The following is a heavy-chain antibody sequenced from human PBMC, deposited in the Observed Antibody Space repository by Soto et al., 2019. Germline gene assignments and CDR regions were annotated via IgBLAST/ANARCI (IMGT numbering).Heavy chain of an antibody. D-gene: IGHD3-3*01. CDR1: GFTFSSYA. CDR2: ISGSGGST. CDR3: AKRRYYDFCLDY. Sequence: PGGSLRLSCAASGFTFSSYAMSWVRQAPGKGLEWVSAISGSGGSTYYADSVKGRFTISRDNTKNTLYLQMNSLRAEDTAVYYCAKRRYYDFCLDYWGQGTMVTVSS. J-gene: IGHJ4*02. V-gene: IGHV3-23*01.